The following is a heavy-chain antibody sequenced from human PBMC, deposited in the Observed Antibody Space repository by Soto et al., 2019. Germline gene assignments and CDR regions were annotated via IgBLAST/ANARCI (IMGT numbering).Heavy chain of an antibody. D-gene: IGHD3-10*01. CDR1: GFTFGIYW. CDR3: ARVSGYGAGTSVNHYLSF. J-gene: IGHJ4*01. CDR2: IKWDASEK. V-gene: IGHV3-7*01. Sequence: EVQLEESGGGLVQPGGSLRLSCAASGFTFGIYWMSWVRQAPGKGLEWLATIKWDASEKKYVDSVKGRFTMSRDNAKHSLYLQMDSLRAEATAVYYCARVSGYGAGTSVNHYLSFWGHGSLVTVSS.